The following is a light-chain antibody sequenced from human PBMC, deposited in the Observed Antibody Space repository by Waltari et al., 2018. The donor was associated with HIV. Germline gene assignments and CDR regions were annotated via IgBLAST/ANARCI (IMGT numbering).Light chain of an antibody. V-gene: IGKV3-15*01. J-gene: IGKJ4*01. CDR1: ESLSGN. Sequence: VVLTQFPATLSVSPGDTATLSCRASESLSGNLAWYQQKPGQAPRLLIHDTSTRATGVPTRFGGSRSGTDFILTISSLRPEDIAVYYCQQYIRWPLTFGGGTKVEIK. CDR2: DTS. CDR3: QQYIRWPLT.